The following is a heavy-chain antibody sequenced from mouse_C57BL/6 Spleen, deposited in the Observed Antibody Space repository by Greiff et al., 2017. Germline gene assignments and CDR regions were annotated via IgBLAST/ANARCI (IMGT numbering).Heavy chain of an antibody. CDR2: IVPSDSYT. CDR1: GYTFTSYW. J-gene: IGHJ2*01. D-gene: IGHD1-1*01. Sequence: VQLQQPGAELVMPGASVKLSCKASGYTFTSYWMHWVKQRPGQGLEWIGEIVPSDSYTNYNQKFKGKSTLTVDKSSSTASMQLSRLTSEDSAVYYCARGDTTVVPYFDYWGQGTTLTVSS. CDR3: ARGDTTVVPYFDY. V-gene: IGHV1-69*01.